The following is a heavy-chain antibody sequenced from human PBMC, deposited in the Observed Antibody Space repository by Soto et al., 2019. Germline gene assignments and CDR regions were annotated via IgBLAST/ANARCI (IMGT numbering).Heavy chain of an antibody. J-gene: IGHJ6*02. CDR2: ISAYNGNT. V-gene: IGHV1-18*01. CDR1: GYTFTSYG. CDR3: AREGSEYQLLPPFYYYYGMDV. Sequence: ASVKVSCKASGYTFTSYGISWVRQAPGQGLEWMGWISAYNGNTNYAQKLQGSVTMTTDTSTSTAYMELRSLRSDDTAVYYCAREGSEYQLLPPFYYYYGMDVWGQGTTVTVSS. D-gene: IGHD2-2*01.